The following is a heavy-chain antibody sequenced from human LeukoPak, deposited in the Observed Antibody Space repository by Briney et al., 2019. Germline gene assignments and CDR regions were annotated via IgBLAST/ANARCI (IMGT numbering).Heavy chain of an antibody. J-gene: IGHJ4*02. CDR2: INHSGST. V-gene: IGHV4-34*01. Sequence: PSETLSLTCGVYGGSFSGYCWSWIRQPPGKGLEWIGEINHSGSTNYNPSLKSRVTISVDTAKNQFSLKLSSVTAADTAVYYCARILTTVTTEGDYWGRGTLVTVSS. D-gene: IGHD4-17*01. CDR3: ARILTTVTTEGDY. CDR1: GGSFSGYC.